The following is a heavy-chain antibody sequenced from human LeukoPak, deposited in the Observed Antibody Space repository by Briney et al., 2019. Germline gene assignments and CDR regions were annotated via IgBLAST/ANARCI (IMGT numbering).Heavy chain of an antibody. Sequence: GGSLRLSCAASGFAISSYGMSWVRQAPGKGLEWVSGISFSGGGTSYADSVKGRFTISRDNSKNTLYLQMNSLRAEDTAVYYCARHDWFDPWGRGTLVTASS. CDR1: GFAISSYG. CDR2: ISFSGGGT. CDR3: ARHDWFDP. J-gene: IGHJ5*02. V-gene: IGHV3-23*01.